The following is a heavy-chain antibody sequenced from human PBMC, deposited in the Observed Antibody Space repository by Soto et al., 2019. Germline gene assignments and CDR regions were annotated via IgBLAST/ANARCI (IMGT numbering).Heavy chain of an antibody. CDR1: GFTFRNFW. D-gene: IGHD5-12*01. CDR2: ISPDGITT. Sequence: GGSLRLSCAASGFTFRNFWMHWVRQAPGKGLVWVSRISPDGITTSYADSVKGRFTISRDNAKSTLYLQMNSLRAEDTAVYYCADSWLPTSHWGLGTLVTVSS. V-gene: IGHV3-74*01. J-gene: IGHJ4*02. CDR3: ADSWLPTSH.